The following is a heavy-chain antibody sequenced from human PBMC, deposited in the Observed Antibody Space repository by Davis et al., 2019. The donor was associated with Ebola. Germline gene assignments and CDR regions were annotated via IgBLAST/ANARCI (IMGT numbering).Heavy chain of an antibody. CDR3: VREATGVSLDP. J-gene: IGHJ5*02. V-gene: IGHV3-20*04. CDR2: ISWNGDIT. CDR1: GFTFDNYG. Sequence: GGSLRLSCAASGFTFDNYGMSWVRLPPGKGLEWVSGISWNGDITGYADSVKGRFSISRDNAKNTLYLQMNSLRAEDTAVYYCVREATGVSLDPWGQGTLVTVSS. D-gene: IGHD6-6*01.